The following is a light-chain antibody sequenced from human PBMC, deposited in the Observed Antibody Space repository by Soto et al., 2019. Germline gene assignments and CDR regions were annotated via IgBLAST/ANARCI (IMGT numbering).Light chain of an antibody. J-gene: IGKJ3*01. V-gene: IGKV3-20*01. CDR1: QTVTVNS. CDR2: AAS. Sequence: EIVLTQSPGTLSLSPGEGATLSCRASQTVTVNSLAWYQQTPGQTPSLLIYAASTRATGIPDRFNGSGSGTDFVLNISRLEPEDFAMYYCQQYGDSPFTFGPGTKVDI. CDR3: QQYGDSPFT.